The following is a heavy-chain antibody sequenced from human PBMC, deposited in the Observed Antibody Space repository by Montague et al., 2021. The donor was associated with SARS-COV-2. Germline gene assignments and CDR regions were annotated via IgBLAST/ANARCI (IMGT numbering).Heavy chain of an antibody. CDR2: IFVTGGT. CDR1: FGSVKNYF. CDR3: AGAFGSSFDF. V-gene: IGHV4-4*07. D-gene: IGHD6-13*01. Sequence: ETLSLTCTVSFGSVKNYFWSWIRQPVGKGLEWIGRIFVTGGTKYTPSLKSRVTMSLDTSKNQFSLKLRSVTAADTAIYYCAGAFGSSFDFWGQGTLVAVSS. J-gene: IGHJ4*02.